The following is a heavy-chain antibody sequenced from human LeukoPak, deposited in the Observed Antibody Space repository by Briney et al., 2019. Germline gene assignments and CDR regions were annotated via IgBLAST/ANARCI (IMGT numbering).Heavy chain of an antibody. V-gene: IGHV4-59*01. Sequence: SETLSLTCTVSGGSISSYYWSWIRQPPGKGLEWIGYIYYSGSTNYNPSLKSRVTISVDTSKNQFSLKPSSVTAADTAVYYCARLIVTDAFDIWGQGTMVTVSS. D-gene: IGHD2-21*01. CDR2: IYYSGST. J-gene: IGHJ3*02. CDR1: GGSISSYY. CDR3: ARLIVTDAFDI.